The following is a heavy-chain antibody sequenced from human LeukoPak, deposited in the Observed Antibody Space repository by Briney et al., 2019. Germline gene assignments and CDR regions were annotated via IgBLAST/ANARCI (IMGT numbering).Heavy chain of an antibody. CDR3: ARGLRLTQRLGDLSPYGFDY. Sequence: SETLSLTCVVYGGSLRGYYWTWIRQSPGKGPEWIGEIDRSGNTKYNPSLKSRVTISLDTSKNEFFLKLSSVTAADTAVYYCARGLRLTQRLGDLSPYGFDYWGQGTLVPVSS. D-gene: IGHD3-16*02. V-gene: IGHV4-34*01. CDR2: IDRSGNT. CDR1: GGSLRGYY. J-gene: IGHJ4*02.